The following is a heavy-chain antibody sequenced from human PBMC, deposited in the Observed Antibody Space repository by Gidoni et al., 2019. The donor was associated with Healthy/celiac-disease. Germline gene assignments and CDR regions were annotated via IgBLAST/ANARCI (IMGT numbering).Heavy chain of an antibody. CDR3: ARVIHDSSGYLDY. CDR1: ISSGGYS. Sequence: ISSGGYSWSWIRQPPGKGLEWIGYIYHSGSTYYNPSLKRRVTISVDRSKNQFSLKLSSVTAADTAVYYCARVIHDSSGYLDYWGQGTLVTVSS. D-gene: IGHD3-22*01. CDR2: IYHSGST. J-gene: IGHJ4*02. V-gene: IGHV4-30-2*01.